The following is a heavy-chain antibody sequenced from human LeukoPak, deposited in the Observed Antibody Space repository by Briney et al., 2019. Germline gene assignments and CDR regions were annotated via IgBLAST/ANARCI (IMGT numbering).Heavy chain of an antibody. CDR1: GYTFTGYY. CDR2: ISAHNGNT. D-gene: IGHD3-3*01. Sequence: GTSVKVSCKASGYTFTGYYMHWVRQAPGQGLEWMGWISAHNGNTNYAQKLQGRVTMTTDTSTSTAYMELRSLRSDDTAVYYCARCPDDFWSGYHYGMDVWGRGTTVTVSS. V-gene: IGHV1-18*04. J-gene: IGHJ6*02. CDR3: ARCPDDFWSGYHYGMDV.